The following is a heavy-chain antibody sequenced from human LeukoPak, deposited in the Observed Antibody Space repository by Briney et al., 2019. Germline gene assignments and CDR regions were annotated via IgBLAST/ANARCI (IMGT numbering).Heavy chain of an antibody. J-gene: IGHJ1*01. D-gene: IGHD3-22*01. CDR1: GGSISSGGCY. V-gene: IGHV4-31*03. CDR2: IYYSGST. Sequence: SQTLSLTCTVSGGSISSGGCYWSWIRQHPGKGLEWIGYIYYSGSTYYNPSLKSRVTISVDTSKNQFSLKLSSVTAADTAVYYCARAFAPAGYYYDSSGYYLRYVAEYFQHWGQGTLVTVSS. CDR3: ARAFAPAGYYYDSSGYYLRYVAEYFQH.